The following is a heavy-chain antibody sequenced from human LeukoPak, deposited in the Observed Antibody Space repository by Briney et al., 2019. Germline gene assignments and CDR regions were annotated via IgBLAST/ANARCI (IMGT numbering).Heavy chain of an antibody. CDR2: IGNTET. CDR3: AKDWIQFNRVFDCFDS. V-gene: IGHV3-23*01. Sequence: AGGSLRLSCATSGFPFVTNAMSWVRQAPGKGLEWVATIGNTETFYADSVTGRFTISRDNSKNTVNLQMNRLRVEDTAIYYCAKDWIQFNRVFDCFDSWGQGTLVTVSS. CDR1: GFPFVTNA. D-gene: IGHD5-18*01. J-gene: IGHJ4*02.